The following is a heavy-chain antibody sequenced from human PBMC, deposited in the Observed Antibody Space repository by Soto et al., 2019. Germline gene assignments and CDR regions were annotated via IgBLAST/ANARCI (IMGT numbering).Heavy chain of an antibody. V-gene: IGHV4-59*01. CDR3: AGAGGPTNNGMDV. CDR2: IYYSGST. CDR1: GGSTSSYY. D-gene: IGHD3-16*01. Sequence: SETLSLTCTVSGGSTSSYYWSWIRQPPGKGLEWIGYIYYSGSTNYNPSLKSRVTISVDTSKNQFSLKLSSVTAADTAVYYCAGAGGPTNNGMDVWGQGTTVTVSS. J-gene: IGHJ6*02.